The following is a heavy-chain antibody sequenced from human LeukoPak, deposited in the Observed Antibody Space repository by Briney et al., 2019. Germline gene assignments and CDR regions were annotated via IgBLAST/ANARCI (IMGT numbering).Heavy chain of an antibody. J-gene: IGHJ4*02. D-gene: IGHD5-18*01. V-gene: IGHV3-23*01. CDR1: GFTFCSYA. CDR3: ASRPGYSYAFDQ. Sequence: GGSLRLSCAASGFTFCSYAMSWVRQAPGEGLEWVSAISGSGGSTYYADSVKGRFTISRDNSKNTLYLQMNSLRAEDTAVYYCASRPGYSYAFDQWGQGTVVTASS. CDR2: ISGSGGST.